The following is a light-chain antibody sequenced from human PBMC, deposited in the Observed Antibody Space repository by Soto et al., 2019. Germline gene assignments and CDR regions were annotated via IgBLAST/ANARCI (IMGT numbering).Light chain of an antibody. CDR1: SSDVGGYNY. Sequence: SVLTQPASGSGSPGQSITISCTGTSSDVGGYNYVSWYQHHPGKAPKLSIYDVTNRPSGVSNPFSGSKSGNTASLTISGLQPEEEADYYCSSYTTSNTRQIVFGTGTTVTVL. J-gene: IGLJ1*01. CDR2: DVT. CDR3: SSYTTSNTRQIV. V-gene: IGLV2-14*03.